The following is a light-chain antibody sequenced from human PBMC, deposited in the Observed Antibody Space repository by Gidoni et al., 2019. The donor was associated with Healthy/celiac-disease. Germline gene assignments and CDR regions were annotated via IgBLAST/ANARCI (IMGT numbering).Light chain of an antibody. CDR1: QGISSW. CDR3: QQANSFPIFT. Sequence: DIEMKESPSSVSASVGDRVTSTCRASQGISSWVAWYQQKLGKAPKLLIYAASSLQSGVLSRFSGSGSGTDFTLTISSLQPEDFATYYCQQANSFPIFTFXPXTKVDIK. V-gene: IGKV1D-12*01. J-gene: IGKJ3*01. CDR2: AAS.